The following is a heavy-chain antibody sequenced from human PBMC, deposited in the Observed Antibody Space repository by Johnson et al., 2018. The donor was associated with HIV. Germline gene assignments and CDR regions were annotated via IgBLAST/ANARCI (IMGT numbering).Heavy chain of an antibody. Sequence: VQLVESGGGVVQPGRSLRLSCAASGFTFGSYGIYWVCQVPGKGLAWISYISSSGSTIYYADSVKGRFTSSRDNSKNSLYLQMSSRGVEDTAVYYCARGSGVGAFDIWGQGTMVTVSS. CDR2: ISSSGSTI. D-gene: IGHD7-27*01. J-gene: IGHJ3*02. CDR1: GFTFGSYG. CDR3: ARGSGVGAFDI. V-gene: IGHV3-48*04.